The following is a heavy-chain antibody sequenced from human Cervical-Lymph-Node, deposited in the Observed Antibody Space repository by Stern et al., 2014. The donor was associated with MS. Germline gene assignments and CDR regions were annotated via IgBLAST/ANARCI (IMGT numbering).Heavy chain of an antibody. Sequence: EVHLVESGGDLVQPGGSLRLSCAASGFTVSSFYMSWVRQAPGQGLEWISVIYTGGRTYYADSVKCRFTISRDNSKNTLYLQMSSLRAEDTATYYCARVQNFYDSSGFDPWGPGTLVTVSS. J-gene: IGHJ4*02. D-gene: IGHD3-22*01. CDR2: IYTGGRT. V-gene: IGHV3-66*02. CDR3: ARVQNFYDSSGFDP. CDR1: GFTVSSFY.